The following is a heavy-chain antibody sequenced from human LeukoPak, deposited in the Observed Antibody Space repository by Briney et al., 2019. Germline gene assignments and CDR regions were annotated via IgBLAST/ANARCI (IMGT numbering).Heavy chain of an antibody. D-gene: IGHD3-9*01. Sequence: SETLSLTCAVSGGSFSVYYWRWIREPPGKGLEWIGEINHSGSTNYNPSLKSRVTISVDTSKNQFSLKLSSVTAADTAVYYSARGTNILTGYYYYKDVWGKGTTVTVSS. CDR1: GGSFSVYY. CDR2: INHSGST. CDR3: ARGTNILTGYYYYKDV. V-gene: IGHV4-34*01. J-gene: IGHJ6*03.